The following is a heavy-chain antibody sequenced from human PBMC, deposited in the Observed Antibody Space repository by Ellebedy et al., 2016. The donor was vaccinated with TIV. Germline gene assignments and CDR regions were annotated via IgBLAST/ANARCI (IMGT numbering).Heavy chain of an antibody. D-gene: IGHD6-19*01. V-gene: IGHV5-51*01. CDR2: IYPGDSET. J-gene: IGHJ4*02. CDR3: ARRMNIPGSPPVAGLFDY. Sequence: GESLKISXKGSGYSFTNYWIGWVRQMPGKGLEWMGIIYPGDSETRYSPSFQGQVTVSADKSLGTAYLHWGSLKASDTAIYYCARRMNIPGSPPVAGLFDYWGQGTQVIVSS. CDR1: GYSFTNYW.